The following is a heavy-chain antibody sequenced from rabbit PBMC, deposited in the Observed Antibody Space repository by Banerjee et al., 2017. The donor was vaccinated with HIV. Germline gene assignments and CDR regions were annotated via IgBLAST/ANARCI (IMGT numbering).Heavy chain of an antibody. D-gene: IGHD8-1*01. CDR2: INSDSGST. Sequence: QEQLEESGGDLVQPEGSLTLTCTASGFDFSGHGVGWVRQAPGKGLEWIAWINSDSGSTYYASWAKGRFTISKTSSTTVTLQMTALTAADTATYFCARGTGSSYPDWLDLWGPGTLVTVS. V-gene: IGHV1S45*01. CDR3: ARGTGSSYPDWLDL. CDR1: GFDFSGHGV. J-gene: IGHJ5*01.